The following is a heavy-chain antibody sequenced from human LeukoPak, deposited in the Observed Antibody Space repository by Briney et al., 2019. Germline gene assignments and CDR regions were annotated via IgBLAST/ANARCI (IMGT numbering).Heavy chain of an antibody. V-gene: IGHV4-59*01. CDR1: GGSISSYY. J-gene: IGHJ4*02. D-gene: IGHD3-10*01. CDR3: ARGITMVRGVYEYYFDY. Sequence: SETLSLTCTVSGGSISSYYWSWIRQPPGKGLEWIGYIYYSGSTNYNPSLKSRVTISVDTSKNQFSLKLSSVTAADTAVYYCARGITMVRGVYEYYFDYWGQGTLVTVSS. CDR2: IYYSGST.